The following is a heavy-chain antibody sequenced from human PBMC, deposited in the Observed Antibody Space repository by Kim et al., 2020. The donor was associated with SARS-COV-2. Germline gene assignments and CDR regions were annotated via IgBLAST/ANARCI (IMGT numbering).Heavy chain of an antibody. CDR3: ARDESS. D-gene: IGHD3-16*02. Sequence: NAGNGNTKYPQKFQGRVTITRDTSASTAYMELSSLRSEDTAVYYCARDESSWGQGTLVTVSS. CDR2: NAGNGNT. J-gene: IGHJ5*02. V-gene: IGHV1-3*01.